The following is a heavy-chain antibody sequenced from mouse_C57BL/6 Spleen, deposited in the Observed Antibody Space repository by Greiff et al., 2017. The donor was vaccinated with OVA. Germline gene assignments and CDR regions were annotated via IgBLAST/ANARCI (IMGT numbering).Heavy chain of an antibody. J-gene: IGHJ2*01. D-gene: IGHD1-1*01. V-gene: IGHV5-16*01. CDR3: ARDHGNSFDY. CDR2: INYDGSST. Sequence: EVQRVESEGGLVQPGSSMKLSCTASGFTFSDYYMAWVRQVPEKGLEWVANINYDGSSTYYLDSLKSRFIISRDNAKNILYLQMSSLKSEDTATYYCARDHGNSFDYWGQGTTLTVSS. CDR1: GFTFSDYY.